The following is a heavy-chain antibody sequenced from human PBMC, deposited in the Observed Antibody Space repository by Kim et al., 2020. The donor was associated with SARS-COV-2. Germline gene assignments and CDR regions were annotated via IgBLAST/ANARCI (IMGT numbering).Heavy chain of an antibody. Sequence: GGSLRLSCAASGFTFSSYGMHWVRQAPGKGLEWVAVISYDGSNKYYADSVKGRFTISRDNSKNTLYLQMNSLRAEDTAVYYCAKGSPYYDIYEIDYWGQG. D-gene: IGHD3-9*01. V-gene: IGHV3-30*18. CDR2: ISYDGSNK. CDR1: GFTFSSYG. CDR3: AKGSPYYDIYEIDY. J-gene: IGHJ4*02.